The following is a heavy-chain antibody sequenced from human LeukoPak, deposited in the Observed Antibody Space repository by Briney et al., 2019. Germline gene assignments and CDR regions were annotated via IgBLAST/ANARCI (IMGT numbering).Heavy chain of an antibody. D-gene: IGHD3-10*01. CDR3: ARDLTPGSGSYLRPYGMDV. CDR1: GFTFSSYS. CDR2: ISSSSSYI. V-gene: IGHV3-21*01. J-gene: IGHJ6*02. Sequence: PGGSLRLSCAASGFTFSSYSMNWVRQAPGKGLEWVSSISSSSSYIYYADSVKGRFTISRDNAKNSLYLQMNSLRAEDTAVYYCARDLTPGSGSYLRPYGMDVWGQGTTVTVSS.